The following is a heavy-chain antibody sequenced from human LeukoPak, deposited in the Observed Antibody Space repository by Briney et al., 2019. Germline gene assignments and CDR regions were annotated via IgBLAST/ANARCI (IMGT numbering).Heavy chain of an antibody. J-gene: IGHJ4*02. CDR1: GVSISSSNSY. D-gene: IGHD6-19*01. Sequence: SETLSLTCTVSGVSISSSNSYWGWIRQPPGKGLEWIGEINHSGSTNYNPSLKSRVTISVDTSKNQFSLKLSSVTAADTAVYYCARNIAVAGHPSYYFDYWGQGTLVTVSS. V-gene: IGHV4-39*07. CDR2: INHSGST. CDR3: ARNIAVAGHPSYYFDY.